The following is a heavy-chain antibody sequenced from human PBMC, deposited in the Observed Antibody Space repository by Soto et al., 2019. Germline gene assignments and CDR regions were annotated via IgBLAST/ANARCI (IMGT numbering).Heavy chain of an antibody. CDR2: ISGRGDST. J-gene: IGHJ4*02. CDR1: GFPFSNYA. D-gene: IGHD5-12*01. CDR3: AKDYNIVDTALLDY. Sequence: PGGSLRLSCTASGFPFSNYAMTWVRQSPGRGLEWVSAISGRGDSTYYAASVKGRFTISRDNSKNTLYLQLTSLRAEDTAIYYCAKDYNIVDTALLDYWGQGTLVTVSS. V-gene: IGHV3-23*01.